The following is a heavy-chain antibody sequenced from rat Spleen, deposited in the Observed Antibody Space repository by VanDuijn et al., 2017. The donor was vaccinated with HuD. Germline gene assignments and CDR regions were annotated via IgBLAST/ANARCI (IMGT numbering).Heavy chain of an antibody. Sequence: EVQLVESGGGLVLPGRSMKLSCAASGFTFSNYYMAWVRQAPTTGLGRIASITTGGYNTYYRDSVKGRFTISRDNPKSTLYLQMDRLRSEDTATYYCTRGVFDYWGQGGMVTVSS. CDR1: GFTFSNYY. CDR2: ITTGGYNT. J-gene: IGHJ2*01. D-gene: IGHD4-3*01. CDR3: TRGVFDY. V-gene: IGHV5-25*01.